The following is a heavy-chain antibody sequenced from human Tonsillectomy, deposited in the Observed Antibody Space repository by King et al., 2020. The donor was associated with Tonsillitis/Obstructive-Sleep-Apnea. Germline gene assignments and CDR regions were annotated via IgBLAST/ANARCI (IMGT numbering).Heavy chain of an antibody. D-gene: IGHD4-23*01. CDR2: IYSGGST. J-gene: IGHJ2*01. CDR1: GFTVSSNY. V-gene: IGHV3-53*01. Sequence: EVQLVESGGGLIQPGGSLRLSCAASGFTVSSNYMSWVRQAPGKGLEWVSVIYSGGSTYYSDSVKGRFTISRDNSKNTLYLQMNSLRAEDTAVYYCARDGGLTTVVSAYWYFDLWGRGTPVTVSS. CDR3: ARDGGLTTVVSAYWYFDL.